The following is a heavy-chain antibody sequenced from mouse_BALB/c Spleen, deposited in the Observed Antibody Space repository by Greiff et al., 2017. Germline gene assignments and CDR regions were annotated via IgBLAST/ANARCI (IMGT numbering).Heavy chain of an antibody. CDR3: ARDPGYDFAY. Sequence: EVMLVESGGGLVKPGGSLKLSCAASGFTFSSYAMSWVRQSPEKRLEWVAEISSGGSYTYYPDTVTGRFTISRDNAKNTLYLEMSSLRSEDTAMYYCARDPGYDFAYWGQGTLVTVSA. V-gene: IGHV5-9-4*01. CDR1: GFTFSSYA. CDR2: ISSGGSYT. D-gene: IGHD2-2*01. J-gene: IGHJ3*01.